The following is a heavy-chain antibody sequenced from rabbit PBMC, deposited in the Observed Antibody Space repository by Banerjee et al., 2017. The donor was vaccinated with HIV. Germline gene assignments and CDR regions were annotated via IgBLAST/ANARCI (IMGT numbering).Heavy chain of an antibody. D-gene: IGHD2-1*01. V-gene: IGHV1S40*01. J-gene: IGHJ4*01. CDR1: GFDISNYH. CDR2: IDTDYGST. CDR3: ARGGAGGGDGSDL. Sequence: PLKESGGDLVTPGASLTLTCTASGFDISNYHMCWVRQAPGKGLEWIGSIDTDYGSTDYASWAKGRFTISKTTSTTVTLQMTSLTAADTATYFCARGGAGGGDGSDLWGPGTLVTVS.